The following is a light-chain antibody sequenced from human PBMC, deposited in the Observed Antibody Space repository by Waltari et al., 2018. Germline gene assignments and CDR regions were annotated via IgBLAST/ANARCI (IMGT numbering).Light chain of an antibody. V-gene: IGKV3-20*01. CDR3: QQYGGSPPYT. CDR2: GAS. CDR1: QSVSSTF. Sequence: EIVLTQSPGTLSLSPGERATLSCSTSQSVSSTFFAWYLQKPGQAPRLLIYGASNRATGIPDRFSGSGSGTDFILTISRLEPEDSAVYYCQQYGGSPPYTFGQGTKLEIK. J-gene: IGKJ2*01.